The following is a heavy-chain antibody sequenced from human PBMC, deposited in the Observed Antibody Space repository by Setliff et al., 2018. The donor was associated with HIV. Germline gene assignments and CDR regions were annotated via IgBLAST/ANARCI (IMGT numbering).Heavy chain of an antibody. D-gene: IGHD1-7*01. CDR3: AKAGPRYNWNYPYLDP. V-gene: IGHV3-7*03. CDR2: IKEDGSQK. Sequence: GGSLRLSCVASGFTFSSHWLTWVRQAPGKGLEWVANIKEDGSQKYYADSVKGRFAISRDNAKNSVYLQMNSLRDEDTAFYYCAKAGPRYNWNYPYLDPWGQGTLVTVSS. J-gene: IGHJ5*02. CDR1: GFTFSSHW.